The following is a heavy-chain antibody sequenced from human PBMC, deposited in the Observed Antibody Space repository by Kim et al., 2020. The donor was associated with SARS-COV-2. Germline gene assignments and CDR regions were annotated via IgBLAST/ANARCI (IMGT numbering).Heavy chain of an antibody. CDR1: GYTLTELS. CDR3: ATGGYSYGNDAFDI. CDR2: FDPEDGET. V-gene: IGHV1-24*01. Sequence: ASVKVSCKVSGYTLTELSMHWVRQAPGKGLEWMGGFDPEDGETIYAQKFQGRVTMTEDTSTDTAYMELSSLRSEDTAVYYCATGGYSYGNDAFDIWGQGTMVTVSS. J-gene: IGHJ3*02. D-gene: IGHD5-18*01.